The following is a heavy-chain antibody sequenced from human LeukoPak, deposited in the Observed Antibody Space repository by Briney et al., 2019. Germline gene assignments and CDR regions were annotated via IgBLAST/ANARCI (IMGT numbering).Heavy chain of an antibody. V-gene: IGHV3-30*04. CDR2: ISYDGSNK. J-gene: IGHJ5*01. CDR1: GFTFSSYA. D-gene: IGHD2-15*01. CDR3: ARDRSGGSVGSWFDS. Sequence: GGSLRLSCAASGFTFSSYAMHWVRQAPGKGLEWVAVISYDGSNKYYADSVKGRFTISRDNSKNTLYLQMNSLRAEDTAVYYCARDRSGGSVGSWFDSWGQGTLVTVPS.